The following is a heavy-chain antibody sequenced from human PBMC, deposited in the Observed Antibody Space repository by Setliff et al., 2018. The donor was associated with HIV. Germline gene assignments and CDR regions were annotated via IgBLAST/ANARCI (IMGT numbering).Heavy chain of an antibody. CDR3: ARAVSYSGFERALSYFDY. J-gene: IGHJ4*02. Sequence: GASVKVSCKASGYTFTGHYMHWMRQAPGQGLEWMGWVNPNSGGTNYAQKFQGRVTMTRDTSISTAYMELSRLRSDDTAVYYCARAVSYSGFERALSYFDYWGQGTLVTVSS. CDR2: VNPNSGGT. CDR1: GYTFTGHY. D-gene: IGHD5-12*01. V-gene: IGHV1-2*02.